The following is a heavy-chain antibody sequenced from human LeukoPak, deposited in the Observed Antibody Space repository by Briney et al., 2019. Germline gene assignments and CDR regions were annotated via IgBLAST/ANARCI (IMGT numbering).Heavy chain of an antibody. J-gene: IGHJ4*02. CDR2: ISAYNGNT. CDR1: GYTFTSYG. V-gene: IGHV1-18*01. CDR3: ARDLWEGFYDSSGYYYRYPDY. Sequence: VASVTVSCKASGYTFTSYGISWVRQAPGQGLEWMGWISAYNGNTNYAQKLQGRVTMTTDTSTSTAYMELRSLRSDDTAVYYCARDLWEGFYDSSGYYYRYPDYWGQGTLVTVSS. D-gene: IGHD3-22*01.